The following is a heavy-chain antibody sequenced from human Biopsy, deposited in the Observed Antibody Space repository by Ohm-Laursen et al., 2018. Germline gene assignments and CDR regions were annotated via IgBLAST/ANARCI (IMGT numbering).Heavy chain of an antibody. CDR3: ASMPAAIHEPNYSYYGMHV. Sequence: SETLSLTCTVSGGSVNSYSWSWIRQPPGKGLEWIGYIYYSGSINYNPSLKSRVTISLGTSKNQFSLKLSSVTAADTAVYYCASMPAAIHEPNYSYYGMHVWGQGTTVTVSS. D-gene: IGHD2-2*02. CDR1: GGSVNSYS. V-gene: IGHV4-59*08. J-gene: IGHJ6*02. CDR2: IYYSGSI.